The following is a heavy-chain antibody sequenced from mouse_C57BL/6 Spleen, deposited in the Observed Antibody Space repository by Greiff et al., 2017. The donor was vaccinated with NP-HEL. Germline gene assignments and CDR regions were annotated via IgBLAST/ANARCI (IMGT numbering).Heavy chain of an antibody. J-gene: IGHJ3*01. V-gene: IGHV5-17*01. CDR3: ARGYYGRGGFAY. D-gene: IGHD1-1*01. CDR1: GFTFSDYG. CDR2: ISSGSSTI. Sequence: DVHLVESGGGLVKPGGSLKLSCAASGFTFSDYGMHWVRQAPEKGLEWVAYISSGSSTIYYADTVKGRFAISRDNAKNTLFLQMTSLRSEDTARYYCARGYYGRGGFAYWGQGTLVTVSA.